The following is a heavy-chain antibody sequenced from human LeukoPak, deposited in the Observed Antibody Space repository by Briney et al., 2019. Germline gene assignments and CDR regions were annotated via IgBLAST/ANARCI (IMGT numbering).Heavy chain of an antibody. CDR1: GGSISSYY. V-gene: IGHV4-59*08. J-gene: IGHJ4*02. Sequence: SETLSLTCTVSGGSISSYYWSWIRQPPGKGLEWIGYIYYSGSTNYNPSLKSRVTISVDTSKNQFSLKLSSVTAADTAVYYCASYDSSGYYPSFGYRGQGTLVTVSS. CDR3: ASYDSSGYYPSFGY. D-gene: IGHD3-22*01. CDR2: IYYSGST.